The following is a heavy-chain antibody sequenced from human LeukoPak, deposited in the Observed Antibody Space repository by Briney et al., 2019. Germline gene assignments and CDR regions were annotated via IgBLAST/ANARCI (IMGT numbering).Heavy chain of an antibody. CDR1: GFTFSSDA. V-gene: IGHV3-30*04. D-gene: IGHD6-13*01. CDR2: ISYGGKEK. Sequence: GRSLRLSCVASGFTFSSDAMHWVRQAPGKGLEWVAVISYGGKEKYHADSVKGRFTISRDNSKNTLYLQMNSLRVEDTAVYYCARGDRGTAAGNNWFNPWGQGTLVTVSS. J-gene: IGHJ5*02. CDR3: ARGDRGTAAGNNWFNP.